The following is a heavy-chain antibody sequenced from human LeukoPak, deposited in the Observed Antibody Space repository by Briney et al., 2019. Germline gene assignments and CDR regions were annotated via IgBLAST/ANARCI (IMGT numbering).Heavy chain of an antibody. CDR1: GHTLTSYY. V-gene: IGHV1-2*02. J-gene: IGHJ6*03. CDR2: INLNGGGT. CDR3: ATRCTNGVCYKAYYMDV. Sequence: ASVKVSCKASGHTLTSYYLHWVRQAPGQGLEWLGWINLNGGGTLSAQKFQGRVTMTRNASISTAYMELSGLRSDDTAVYYCATRCTNGVCYKAYYMDVWGKGTTVTVSS. D-gene: IGHD2-8*01.